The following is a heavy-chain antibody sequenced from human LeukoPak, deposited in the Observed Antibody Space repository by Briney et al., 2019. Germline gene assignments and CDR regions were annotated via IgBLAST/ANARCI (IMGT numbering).Heavy chain of an antibody. CDR2: LYSEGGRT. CDR3: SRGLGQPVDY. J-gene: IGHJ4*02. V-gene: IGHV3-74*01. Sequence: PGGSLRLSCVASGFTFSNDWMHWVRQAPGKGLVWVSRLYSEGGRTYYADPVKGRFTISRDNAKNTLYLQMNSLRVEDTAVYYCSRGLGQPVDYWGQGTPVTVSS. CDR1: GFTFSNDW. D-gene: IGHD6-6*01.